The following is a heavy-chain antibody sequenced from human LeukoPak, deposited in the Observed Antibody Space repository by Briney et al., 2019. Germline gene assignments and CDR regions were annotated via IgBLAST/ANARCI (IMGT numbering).Heavy chain of an antibody. V-gene: IGHV4-59*01. CDR3: ARNLYGMDV. CDR2: IYYSGST. J-gene: IGHJ6*02. Sequence: SETLSLTCTVSGGSISSYYWNWIRQPPGKGLEWIGYIYYSGSTNYNPSLKSRVTISVGTSKNQFSLKLSSVTAADTAVYYCARNLYGMDVWGRGTTVTVSS. D-gene: IGHD1-14*01. CDR1: GGSISSYY.